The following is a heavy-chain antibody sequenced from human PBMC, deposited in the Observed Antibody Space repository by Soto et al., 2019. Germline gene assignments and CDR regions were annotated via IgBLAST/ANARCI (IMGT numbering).Heavy chain of an antibody. Sequence: QVQLQESGPGLVKPSQTLSLTCTVSGGSISSGDYYWSWIRQHPGKGLELIVYIYYSGSTYYNPALKSRVTISVDTSKNQFSLKLSSVTAADTAVYYCARWWSGSRQGFDPWGQGTLVTVSS. J-gene: IGHJ5*02. V-gene: IGHV4-31*03. D-gene: IGHD3-3*01. CDR2: IYYSGST. CDR3: ARWWSGSRQGFDP. CDR1: GGSISSGDYY.